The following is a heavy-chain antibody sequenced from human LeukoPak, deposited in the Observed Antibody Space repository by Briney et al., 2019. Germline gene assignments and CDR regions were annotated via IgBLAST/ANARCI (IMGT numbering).Heavy chain of an antibody. J-gene: IGHJ4*02. V-gene: IGHV1-3*01. Sequence: ASVKVSCKVSGYTFTSYAMHWVRQAPGQRLEWMGWINAGNGNTKYSQKFQGRVTITRDTSASTAYMELSSLRSEDTAVYYCARGAADYGLDYFDYWGQGTLVTVSS. D-gene: IGHD4-17*01. CDR3: ARGAADYGLDYFDY. CDR2: INAGNGNT. CDR1: GYTFTSYA.